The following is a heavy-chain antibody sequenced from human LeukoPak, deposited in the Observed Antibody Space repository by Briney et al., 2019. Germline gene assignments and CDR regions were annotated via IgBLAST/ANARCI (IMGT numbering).Heavy chain of an antibody. D-gene: IGHD3-22*01. J-gene: IGHJ3*02. Sequence: SETLSLTCTVSGGSISSGGYYWSWIRQHPGKGLEWIGYIYYSGSTYYNPSLKSRVTISVDTSKNQFSLKLSSVTAADTAVYYCAREAYYDSSGYYSDAFDIWGQGTMVTVSS. CDR2: IYYSGST. V-gene: IGHV4-31*03. CDR3: AREAYYDSSGYYSDAFDI. CDR1: GGSISSGGYY.